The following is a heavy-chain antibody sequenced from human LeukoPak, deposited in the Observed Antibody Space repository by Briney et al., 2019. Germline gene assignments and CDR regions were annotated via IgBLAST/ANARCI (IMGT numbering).Heavy chain of an antibody. CDR1: GFTFSSYA. CDR2: ISGSGGST. V-gene: IGHV3-23*01. Sequence: GGSLRLSCAASGFTFSSYAMRWVRQAPGKELEWVSAISGSGGSTYYADSVKGRFTISRDNSKNTLYLQMNSLRAEDTAVYYCAKEGDRGGYQLLSYFDYWGQGTLVTVSS. J-gene: IGHJ4*02. D-gene: IGHD2-2*01. CDR3: AKEGDRGGYQLLSYFDY.